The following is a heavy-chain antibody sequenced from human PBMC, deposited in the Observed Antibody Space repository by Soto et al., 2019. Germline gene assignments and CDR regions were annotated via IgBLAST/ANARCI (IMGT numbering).Heavy chain of an antibody. CDR3: AKDPGYGPYYFDY. Sequence: GGSMRLSCAASGFTFSSNAMSWVRQAPGKGLEWVSAITSSGISTYYADSVKGRFTISRDNSKNTLYLQMDSLRADDTAVYYCAKDPGYGPYYFDYWGQGALVT. CDR2: ITSSGIST. V-gene: IGHV3-23*01. J-gene: IGHJ4*02. CDR1: GFTFSSNA. D-gene: IGHD5-18*01.